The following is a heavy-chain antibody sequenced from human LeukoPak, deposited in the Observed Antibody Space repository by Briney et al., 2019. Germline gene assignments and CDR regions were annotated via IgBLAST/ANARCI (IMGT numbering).Heavy chain of an antibody. CDR1: GFTFDDYA. CDR2: ISWNSGSI. Sequence: GGSLRLSCAASGFTFDDYAMHWVRQAPGKGLEWVSGISWNSGSIGYADSVKGRFTISRDNAKNSLYLQMNSLRAEDAALYYCAKGYCSSTSCHFDYWGQGTLVTVSS. J-gene: IGHJ4*02. V-gene: IGHV3-9*01. CDR3: AKGYCSSTSCHFDY. D-gene: IGHD2-2*01.